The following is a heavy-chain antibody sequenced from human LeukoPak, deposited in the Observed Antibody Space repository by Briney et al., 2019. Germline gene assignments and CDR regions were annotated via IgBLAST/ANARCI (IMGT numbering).Heavy chain of an antibody. CDR3: ARDRDGVVVTAMRY. Sequence: SVKVSCKASGGTFSSYAISWVRQAPGQGLEWMGGIIPIFGTANYAQKFQGRVTITADESTSTAYMELSSLRSEDTAVYYCARDRDGVVVTAMRYWGQGTLVTVSS. V-gene: IGHV1-69*13. D-gene: IGHD2-21*02. CDR2: IIPIFGTA. J-gene: IGHJ4*02. CDR1: GGTFSSYA.